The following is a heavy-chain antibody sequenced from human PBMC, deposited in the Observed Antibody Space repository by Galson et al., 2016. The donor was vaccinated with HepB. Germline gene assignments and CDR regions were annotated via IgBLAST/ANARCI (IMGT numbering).Heavy chain of an antibody. CDR1: GYSFTNYW. CDR2: IYPGDSDI. J-gene: IGHJ4*02. V-gene: IGHV5-51*01. D-gene: IGHD2-15*01. CDR3: ARRDRDRSGGTRFSRNFDS. Sequence: QSGAEVKKPRESLRISCKASGYSFTNYWIGWVRQMPGEGLEWMGIIYPGDSDIRYNSSFQGQVTISADKSITTAYLQWGSLKASDSAIYFCARRDRDRSGGTRFSRNFDSWCQGTLVSVSS.